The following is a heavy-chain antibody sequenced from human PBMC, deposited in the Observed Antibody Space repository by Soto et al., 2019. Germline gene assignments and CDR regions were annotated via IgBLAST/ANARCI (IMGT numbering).Heavy chain of an antibody. CDR1: GGTFSSYT. D-gene: IGHD2-2*01. Sequence: SVKVSCKASGGTFSSYTISWVRQAPGQGLEWMGRIIPILGIANYAQKFQGRVTITTDKSTSTAYMELSSLRSEDTAVYYCAGGGYCSSTSCPQKMNYYYYYMDVWGKGTTVTVSS. V-gene: IGHV1-69*02. CDR2: IIPILGIA. J-gene: IGHJ6*03. CDR3: AGGGYCSSTSCPQKMNYYYYYMDV.